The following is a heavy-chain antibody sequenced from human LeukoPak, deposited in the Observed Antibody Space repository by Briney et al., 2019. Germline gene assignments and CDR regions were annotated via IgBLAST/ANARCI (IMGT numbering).Heavy chain of an antibody. D-gene: IGHD6-13*01. V-gene: IGHV3-30*04. Sequence: GGSLRLSCAASGFTFSSYAMHWVRQAPGKGLEWVAVISFDGSNKYYADSVKGRFTISRDSSKNTLYLQMNSLRPEDTAVYYCARATYSSSSQRGYGMDVWGQGTTVTVSS. J-gene: IGHJ6*02. CDR1: GFTFSSYA. CDR3: ARATYSSSSQRGYGMDV. CDR2: ISFDGSNK.